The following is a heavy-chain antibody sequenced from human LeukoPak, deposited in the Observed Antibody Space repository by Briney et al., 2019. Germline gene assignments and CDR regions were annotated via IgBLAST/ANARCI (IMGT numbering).Heavy chain of an antibody. Sequence: GGSLRLSCAASGFNFADNWMKWDRPPPGKGLEWVGLIRRNTDTGTTDYAAPVKGRFTISRDDSKNTLYLQMNGLKTEDTGVYYCETKQGSWALKNWGQGVLVTVSS. CDR3: ETKQGSWALKN. CDR1: GFNFADNW. CDR2: IRRNTDTGTT. D-gene: IGHD7-27*01. V-gene: IGHV3-15*07. J-gene: IGHJ4*02.